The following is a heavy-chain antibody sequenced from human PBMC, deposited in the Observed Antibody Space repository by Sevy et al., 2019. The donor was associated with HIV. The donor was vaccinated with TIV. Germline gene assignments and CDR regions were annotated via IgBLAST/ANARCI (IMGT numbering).Heavy chain of an antibody. V-gene: IGHV1-46*01. Sequence: ASVKVSCKASGDTFTNNYMHWVRQAPGQGLAWMGIIDPSAGNASYAQRFQGRVTMTRDTFTSTLYMDLNSLRSEDTAVYYCVRADPAQHFDSWGQGTLVTVSS. CDR2: IDPSAGNA. CDR1: GDTFTNNY. CDR3: VRADPAQHFDS. J-gene: IGHJ4*02.